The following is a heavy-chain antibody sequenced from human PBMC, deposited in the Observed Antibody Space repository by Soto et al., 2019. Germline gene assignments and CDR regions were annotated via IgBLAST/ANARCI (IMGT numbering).Heavy chain of an antibody. CDR2: MSGRGGSV. V-gene: IGHV3-23*01. D-gene: IGHD6-13*01. CDR3: AKTFGSNWLLDY. Sequence: EVQLLESGGGLVQPGGSLRLSCAGSGFTFSDYAISWVRQAPGKGLEWVSAMSGRGGSVYYADSVKGRFSISRENSKNPVYLQMSSLRGEDTAIYYCAKTFGSNWLLDYWGRGTLVTVSS. CDR1: GFTFSDYA. J-gene: IGHJ4*02.